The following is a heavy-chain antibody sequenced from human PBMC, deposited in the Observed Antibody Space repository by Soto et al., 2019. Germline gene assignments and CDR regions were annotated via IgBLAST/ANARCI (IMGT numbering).Heavy chain of an antibody. CDR2: IYHSGST. J-gene: IGHJ4*02. V-gene: IGHV4-30-2*01. CDR3: ARCSMIRGVYFDL. D-gene: IGHD3-10*01. Sequence: SETLSLTCAVSGGSISSGGYSWSWIRQPPGKGLEWIGYIYHSGSTYYNPSLKSRVTISVDRSKNQFSLKLSSVTAADTAVYYCARCSMIRGVYFDLWGQGTLVTVSS. CDR1: GGSISSGGYS.